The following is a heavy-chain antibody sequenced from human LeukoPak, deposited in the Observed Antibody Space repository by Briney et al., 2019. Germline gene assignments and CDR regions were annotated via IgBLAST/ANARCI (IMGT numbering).Heavy chain of an antibody. J-gene: IGHJ4*02. V-gene: IGHV4-39*07. CDR1: GGSISSSSYY. CDR2: IYHSGST. Sequence: SETLSLTCTVSGGSISSSSYYWGWIRQPPGKGLEWIGSIYHSGSTNYNPSLKSRVTISVDKSKNQFSLKLSSVTAADTAVYYCARVVAGHSSGYQDYWGQGTLVTVSS. D-gene: IGHD3-22*01. CDR3: ARVVAGHSSGYQDY.